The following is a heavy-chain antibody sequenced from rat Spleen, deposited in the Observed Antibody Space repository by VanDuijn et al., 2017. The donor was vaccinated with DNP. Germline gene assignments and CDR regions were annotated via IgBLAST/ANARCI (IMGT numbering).Heavy chain of an antibody. D-gene: IGHD1-4*01. J-gene: IGHJ2*01. Sequence: EVQLVESGGGLVQPGRSLKLSCAVSRITFSDHNMAWVRQAPKKGLEWVATISSDGSDTYYRDSVKGRFTMSSDNAKSTLYLQMDSLRSEDTATYYCASRPPPTRGPFDYWGQGVMVTVSS. CDR3: ASRPPPTRGPFDY. V-gene: IGHV5-7*01. CDR2: ISSDGSDT. CDR1: RITFSDHN.